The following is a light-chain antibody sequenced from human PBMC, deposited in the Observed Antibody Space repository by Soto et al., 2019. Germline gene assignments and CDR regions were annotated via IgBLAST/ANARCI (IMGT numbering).Light chain of an antibody. V-gene: IGKV3D-15*01. J-gene: IGKJ5*01. Sequence: EIVMTQYRATVSVSPGERATLSCRASQSVNSNYLAWYQQKPGQAPRLLIYGISKRATDIPDRFSGSGSGTEFTLTISSLQPEDFATYYCQQHGQWPITFGQGTRLEIK. CDR1: QSVNSN. CDR2: GIS. CDR3: QQHGQWPIT.